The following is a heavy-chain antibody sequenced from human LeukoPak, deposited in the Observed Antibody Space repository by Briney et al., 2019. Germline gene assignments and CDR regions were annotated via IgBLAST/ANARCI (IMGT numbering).Heavy chain of an antibody. CDR3: FGSGSYSN. J-gene: IGHJ4*02. Sequence: GGSLRLSCAASGFTFSNSWINWVRQALGKGLEWVANIKPDGSQTYYLDSVKGRFTVSRDNAKHSAYLQMNSLRAEDTALYYCFGSGSYSNWDQGTLVTVSS. CDR1: GFTFSNSW. CDR2: IKPDGSQT. D-gene: IGHD3-10*01. V-gene: IGHV3-7*01.